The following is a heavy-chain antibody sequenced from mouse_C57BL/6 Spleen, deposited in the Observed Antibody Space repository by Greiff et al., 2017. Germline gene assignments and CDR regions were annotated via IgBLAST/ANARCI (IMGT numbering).Heavy chain of an antibody. D-gene: IGHD2-10*02. Sequence: VQLQQSGAELVRPGASVTLSCKASGYTFTDYEMLWVKQTPVHGLEWIGAIDPETGGTAYKQKFKGKAILTADKSSSTAYMELRSLTSEDSAVYYCTRKYPRPYWYFDVWGTGTTVTVSS. J-gene: IGHJ1*03. CDR2: IDPETGGT. CDR1: GYTFTDYE. V-gene: IGHV1-15*01. CDR3: TRKYPRPYWYFDV.